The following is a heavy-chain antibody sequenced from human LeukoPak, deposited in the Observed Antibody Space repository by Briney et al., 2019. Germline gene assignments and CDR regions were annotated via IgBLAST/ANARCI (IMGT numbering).Heavy chain of an antibody. J-gene: IGHJ3*02. D-gene: IGHD1-26*01. CDR1: GGTVISYA. CDR3: ARGYSGYHDAFHI. V-gene: IGHV1-69*13. CDR2: IIPMFDTA. Sequence: SVKVSCKASGGTVISYAIMWVRQAPGQGLEWMGGIIPMFDTADYAQKFQGRGTFTAAQSTNTAYMELSRLTSEDTAVYYCARGYSGYHDAFHIWGQGTMVTVSS.